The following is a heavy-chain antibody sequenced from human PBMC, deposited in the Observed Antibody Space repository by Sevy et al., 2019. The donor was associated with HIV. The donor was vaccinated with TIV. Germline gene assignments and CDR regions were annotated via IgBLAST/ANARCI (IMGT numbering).Heavy chain of an antibody. D-gene: IGHD5-18*01. CDR3: GRGGGGGYSYSLDY. CDR2: ISSNGGST. V-gene: IGHV3-64*02. J-gene: IGHJ4*02. Sequence: GGSLRLSCAASGFSFSSYALHWVRQAPGKGLEYVSAISSNGGSTYYADSVKGRFTISRDNSKNTLYLQMGSLRAEDRAVYYCGRGGGGGYSYSLDYWGQGTLVTVSS. CDR1: GFSFSSYA.